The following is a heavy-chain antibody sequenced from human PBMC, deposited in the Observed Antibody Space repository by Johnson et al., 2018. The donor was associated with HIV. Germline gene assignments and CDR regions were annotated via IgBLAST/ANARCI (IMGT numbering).Heavy chain of an antibody. CDR2: ISYDGSNK. J-gene: IGHJ3*02. CDR1: GFSLSSYA. Sequence: QMQLVESGGGVVQPGRSLRLSCAASGFSLSSYAMHWVRQAPGKGLEWVAVISYDGSNKYYADSVKGRFTISRDNSKNTLYVQMNSLRAEDTAVYYCARGGARSSGYYSAFDIWGQGTMVTVSS. V-gene: IGHV3-30*04. D-gene: IGHD3-22*01. CDR3: ARGGARSSGYYSAFDI.